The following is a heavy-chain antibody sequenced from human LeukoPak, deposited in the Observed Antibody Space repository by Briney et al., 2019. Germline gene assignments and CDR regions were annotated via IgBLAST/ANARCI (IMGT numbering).Heavy chain of an antibody. V-gene: IGHV1-69*06. D-gene: IGHD6-19*01. J-gene: IGHJ4*02. CDR3: AREGGAVAGQESPSCDY. CDR1: GGTFSSYA. CDR2: IIPIFGTA. Sequence: ASVKVSCKASGGTFSSYAISWVRQAPGQGLEWMGGIIPIFGTANYAQKFQGRVTITADKSTSTAYMELSSLRSDDTAVYYCAREGGAVAGQESPSCDYWGQGTLVTVSS.